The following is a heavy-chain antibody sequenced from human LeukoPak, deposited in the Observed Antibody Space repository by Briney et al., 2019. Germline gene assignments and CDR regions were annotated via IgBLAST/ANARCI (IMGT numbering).Heavy chain of an antibody. D-gene: IGHD3-3*01. CDR2: IYYSGNT. V-gene: IGHV4-39*01. J-gene: IGHJ5*02. CDR3: ARHAHYDFVTGLFDP. CDR1: GGSISSSNYY. Sequence: SETLSLTCTVCGGSISSSNYYWGWIRQPPGKGLEWIGSIYYSGNTYYNPSLKSRVTISVDTSKNHFPLNLNSVTAADTAMYYCARHAHYDFVTGLFDPWGQGTLVTVSS.